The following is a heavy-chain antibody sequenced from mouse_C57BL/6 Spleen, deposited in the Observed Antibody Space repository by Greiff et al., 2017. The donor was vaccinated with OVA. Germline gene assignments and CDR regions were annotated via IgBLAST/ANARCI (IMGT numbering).Heavy chain of an antibody. D-gene: IGHD1-1*01. CDR2: IDPSDSYT. Sequence: VQLQQPGAELVKPGASVKLSCKASGYTFTSYWMQWVKQRPGQGLEWIGEIDPSDSYTNYNQKFKGKATLTVDTSSSTAYMQLSSLTSEDSAVYYCARYYGSSGYFDYWGQGTTLTVSS. CDR1: GYTFTSYW. J-gene: IGHJ2*01. CDR3: ARYYGSSGYFDY. V-gene: IGHV1-50*01.